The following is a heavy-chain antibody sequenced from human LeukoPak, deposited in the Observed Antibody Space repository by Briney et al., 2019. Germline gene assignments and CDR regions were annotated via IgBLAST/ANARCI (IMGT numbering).Heavy chain of an antibody. V-gene: IGHV3-7*01. CDR1: GFTFSSYW. Sequence: GGSLGLSCAASGFTFSSYWMSWVRQAPGKGLEWVANIKQDGSEEYYVDSVKGRFTISRDNAKNSLYLQMNSLRAEDTAVYYCARDDCSSISCYHNWFDPWGQGTLVTVSS. CDR2: IKQDGSEE. J-gene: IGHJ5*02. D-gene: IGHD2-2*01. CDR3: ARDDCSSISCYHNWFDP.